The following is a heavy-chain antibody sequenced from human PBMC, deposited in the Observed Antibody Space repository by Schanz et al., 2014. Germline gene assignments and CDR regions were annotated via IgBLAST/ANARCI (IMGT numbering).Heavy chain of an antibody. V-gene: IGHV3-21*04. CDR2: ITASGDYM. CDR1: RFTFSSYS. Sequence: EVQLVESGGGLVKPGGSLRLSCEASRFTFSSYSFNWVRQAPGKGLEWVSSITASGDYMHYADSVKGRFTISRDNAKNSLYLQMINLRAEDTAFYYCARFRVHYSDFWGQGVLVTVSS. J-gene: IGHJ4*02. D-gene: IGHD3-10*01. CDR3: ARFRVHYSDF.